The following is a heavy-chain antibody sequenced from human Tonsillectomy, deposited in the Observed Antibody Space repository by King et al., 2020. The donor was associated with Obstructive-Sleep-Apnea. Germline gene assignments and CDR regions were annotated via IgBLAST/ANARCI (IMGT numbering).Heavy chain of an antibody. D-gene: IGHD2-2*01. J-gene: IGHJ4*02. CDR3: TTASPRYCSTTSCPQVDY. Sequence: VQLVESGGGLVKPGGSLRLSCAASGFTFSNAWMSWVRQVPGKGLEWVGRIKSKADGETTDYAAPVKGRFTISRDDSKNTLYLQMNSLKTEDTAVYSCTTASPRYCSTTSCPQVDYWGQGTLVTVSS. CDR2: IKSKADGETT. CDR1: GFTFSNAW. V-gene: IGHV3-15*01.